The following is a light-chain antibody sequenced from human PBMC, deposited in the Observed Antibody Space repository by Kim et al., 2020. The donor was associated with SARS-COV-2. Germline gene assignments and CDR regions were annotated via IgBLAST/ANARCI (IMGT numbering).Light chain of an antibody. V-gene: IGLV3-19*01. CDR2: GKN. CDR3: NPRDSSGNPLV. Sequence: SSELTQDPAVSVALGQTVRITCQGDSLRSYYASWYQQKPGQAPVLVIYGKNNRPSGIPDRFSGSSSGNTAPLTITGAQAEDEADYYCNPRDSSGNPLVFG. CDR1: SLRSYY. J-gene: IGLJ3*02.